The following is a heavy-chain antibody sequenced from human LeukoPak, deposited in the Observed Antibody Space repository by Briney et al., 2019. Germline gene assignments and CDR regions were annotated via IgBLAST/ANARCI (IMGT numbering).Heavy chain of an antibody. CDR2: ISSSSSTI. V-gene: IGHV3-48*04. Sequence: GGSLRLSCAASGFTFSSYSMNWVRQAPGKGLEWVSYISSSSSTIYYADSVKGRFTISRDNAKNSLYLQMNSLRAEDTAVYYCAREFPGEDSDYWGQGTLVTVSS. CDR3: AREFPGEDSDY. D-gene: IGHD3-10*01. CDR1: GFTFSSYS. J-gene: IGHJ4*02.